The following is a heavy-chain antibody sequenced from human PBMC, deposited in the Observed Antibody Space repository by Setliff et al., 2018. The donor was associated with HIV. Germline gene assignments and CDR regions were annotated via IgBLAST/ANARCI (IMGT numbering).Heavy chain of an antibody. CDR1: GVSISSSSYF. D-gene: IGHD1-26*01. V-gene: IGHV4-39*01. CDR2: VHYSGAA. Sequence: TSETLSLTCAVSGVSISSSSYFWGWIRRPPGKGLEWIGIVHYSGAAYYNPSPKSRVTISVDTSQNQFSLKLRSVTAADTAVYYCARYRSKLDWFDPWGQGTLVTVSS. J-gene: IGHJ5*02. CDR3: ARYRSKLDWFDP.